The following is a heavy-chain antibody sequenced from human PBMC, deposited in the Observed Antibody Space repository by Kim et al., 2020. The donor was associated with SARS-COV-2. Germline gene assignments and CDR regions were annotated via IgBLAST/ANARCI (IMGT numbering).Heavy chain of an antibody. CDR2: INHSGST. D-gene: IGHD6-13*01. CDR1: GGSFSGYY. J-gene: IGHJ6*02. V-gene: IGHV4-34*01. CDR3: ARSNIAAAGPRLRYDMDV. Sequence: SETLSLTCAVYGGSFSGYYWSWIRQPPGKGLEWIGEINHSGSTNYNPSLKNRVTISVDTSKNQFYLKLSSVTAADTAVYDCARSNIAAAGPRLRYDMDVGGQGPTFTVSS.